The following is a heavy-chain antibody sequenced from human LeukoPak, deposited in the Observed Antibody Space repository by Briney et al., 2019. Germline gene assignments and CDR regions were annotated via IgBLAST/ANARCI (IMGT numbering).Heavy chain of an antibody. D-gene: IGHD3-10*01. CDR1: GYRFISYW. Sequence: GESLKICCKGSGYRFISYWIGWVRQVPGKGLEWMGIIYPSDSDIRYSPSFQGQVTISADKSINTAYPQWSSLKASDTAMYYCARHGSGTYYIPPNWFDPWGQGTLVTVSS. V-gene: IGHV5-51*01. CDR2: IYPSDSDI. J-gene: IGHJ5*02. CDR3: ARHGSGTYYIPPNWFDP.